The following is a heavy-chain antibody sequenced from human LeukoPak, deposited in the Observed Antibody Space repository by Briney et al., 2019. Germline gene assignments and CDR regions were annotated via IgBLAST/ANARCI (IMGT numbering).Heavy chain of an antibody. V-gene: IGHV3-30-3*01. D-gene: IGHD3-10*01. CDR1: GFTFSSYA. CDR3: ARDPTMVRGVITD. J-gene: IGHJ4*02. Sequence: GGSLRLSCAASGFTFSSYAMHWVRQAPGKGLEWVAAISYDGSNKYYADSVKGRFTISRDNSKNTLYLQMNSLRAEDTAVYYCARDPTMVRGVITDWGQGTLVTVSS. CDR2: ISYDGSNK.